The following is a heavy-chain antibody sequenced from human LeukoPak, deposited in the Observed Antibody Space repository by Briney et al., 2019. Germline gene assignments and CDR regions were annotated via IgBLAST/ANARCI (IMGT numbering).Heavy chain of an antibody. CDR3: TVITDYYFVY. CDR2: ISNDGSDT. D-gene: IGHD4-17*01. V-gene: IGHV3-74*01. Sequence: GGSLRLSCAASGFTFSRYWMHWIRQAPGEGLIWVSRISNDGSDTSYADSVKGRFTISRDNAKNTLYLQTNSLRAEDTAVYYCTVITDYYFVYWGQGNLVTVSS. J-gene: IGHJ4*02. CDR1: GFTFSRYW.